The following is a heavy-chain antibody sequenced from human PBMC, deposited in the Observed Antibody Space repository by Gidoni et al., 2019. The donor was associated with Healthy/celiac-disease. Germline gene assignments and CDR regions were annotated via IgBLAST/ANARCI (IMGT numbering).Heavy chain of an antibody. V-gene: IGHV4-39*01. D-gene: IGHD4-17*01. J-gene: IGHJ4*02. CDR3: ATLFTVADY. CDR2: IYYSGST. CDR1: SGSISSSSCY. Sequence: LHLQESGPGLVKPSETLSLTCTVSSGSISSSSCYWGWIRQPPGKGLEWIGSIYYSGSTYYNPSLKSRVTISVDTSKNQFSLKLSSVTAADTAVYYCATLFTVADYWGQGTLVTVSS.